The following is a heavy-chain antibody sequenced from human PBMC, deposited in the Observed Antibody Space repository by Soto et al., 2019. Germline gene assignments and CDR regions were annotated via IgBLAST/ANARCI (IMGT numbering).Heavy chain of an antibody. D-gene: IGHD3-22*01. J-gene: IGHJ4*02. CDR3: ARDADRSGYPHFDY. CDR2: ISAYNGNT. CDR1: GYTFTSYS. Sequence: GASVKVSCKASGYTFTSYSISWVRQAPGQGLEWMGWISAYNGNTNYAQKLQGRVTMTTDTSTSTAYMELRSLRSDDTAVYYCARDADRSGYPHFDYWGQGTLVTVSS. V-gene: IGHV1-18*01.